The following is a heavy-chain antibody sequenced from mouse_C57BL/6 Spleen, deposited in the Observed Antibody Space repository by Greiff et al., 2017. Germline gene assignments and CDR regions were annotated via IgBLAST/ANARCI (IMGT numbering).Heavy chain of an antibody. V-gene: IGHV1-87*01. CDR3: ASHWSDYSFDY. Sequence: VQLQQSGAELARPGASVKLSCKASGSTFTSSWMHWVKQRPGQGLEWIGPISPGNGYTNYNQKFKGKATLTADKSSSTAYMQLSSLTSEDSAVYYCASHWSDYSFDYWGQGTTVTVSA. CDR1: GSTFTSSW. CDR2: ISPGNGYT. D-gene: IGHD2-13*01. J-gene: IGHJ3*01.